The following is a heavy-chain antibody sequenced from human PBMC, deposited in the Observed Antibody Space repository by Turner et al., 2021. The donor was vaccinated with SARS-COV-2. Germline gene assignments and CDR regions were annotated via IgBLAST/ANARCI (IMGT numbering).Heavy chain of an antibody. D-gene: IGHD6-19*01. J-gene: IGHJ4*02. CDR2: INHSGST. Sequence: QVQLQQWGAGLLKPSETLYLTCAVYGGSFSAYYWSWIRQPPGKGLKWIGEINHSGSTNYNPSLKSRVTISVDTSKNQFSLNLSSVTAADTAVYYCAGGQQWLVRGLFDYWGQGTLVTVSS. V-gene: IGHV4-34*01. CDR1: GGSFSAYY. CDR3: AGGQQWLVRGLFDY.